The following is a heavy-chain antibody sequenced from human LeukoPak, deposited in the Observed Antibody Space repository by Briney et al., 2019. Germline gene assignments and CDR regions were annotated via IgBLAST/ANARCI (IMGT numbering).Heavy chain of an antibody. D-gene: IGHD3-22*01. J-gene: IGHJ3*02. CDR2: ISSSGSTI. Sequence: GGSLRLSCAASGFTFSDYYMSWIRQAPGKGLEWVSYISSSGSTIYYADSVKGRFTISRDNAKNSLYLEMNSLRAEDTAVYYCARGRTSLPRIYSDKSGYKKVLDQNAFDIWGQGTMVTVSS. CDR3: ARGRTSLPRIYSDKSGYKKVLDQNAFDI. V-gene: IGHV3-11*04. CDR1: GFTFSDYY.